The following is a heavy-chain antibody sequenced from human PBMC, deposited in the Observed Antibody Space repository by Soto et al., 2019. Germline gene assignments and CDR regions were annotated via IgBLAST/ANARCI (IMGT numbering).Heavy chain of an antibody. Sequence: GASVKVSCKASGYTFTSYGISWVRQAPGQGLEWMGWISAYNGNTNYAQKLQGRVTMTTDTSTSTAYMELRSLRSDDTAVYYCARRYCSSTSCYASSGWPFDYWGQGTLVTVSS. CDR1: GYTFTSYG. J-gene: IGHJ4*02. D-gene: IGHD2-2*01. V-gene: IGHV1-18*01. CDR3: ARRYCSSTSCYASSGWPFDY. CDR2: ISAYNGNT.